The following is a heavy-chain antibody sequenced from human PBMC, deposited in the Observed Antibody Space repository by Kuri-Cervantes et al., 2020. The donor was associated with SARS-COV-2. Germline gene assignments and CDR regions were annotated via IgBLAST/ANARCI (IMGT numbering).Heavy chain of an antibody. D-gene: IGHD1-14*01. CDR2: ISSSSTT. Sequence: GGSLRLSCAASGFTFSDYYMNWVRQAPGKGLEWVSSISSSSTTYYADSVKGRFTIPRDNSKNTLYLQMNSLRAEDTAVYYCARSGVSAATGYYYYYMDVWGKGTTVTVSS. V-gene: IGHV3-69-1*01. CDR3: ARSGVSAATGYYYYYMDV. CDR1: GFTFSDYY. J-gene: IGHJ6*03.